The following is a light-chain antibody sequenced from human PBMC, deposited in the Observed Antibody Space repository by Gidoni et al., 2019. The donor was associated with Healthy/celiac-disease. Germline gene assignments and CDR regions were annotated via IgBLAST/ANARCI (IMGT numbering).Light chain of an antibody. CDR3: QQYNSYSYT. CDR2: KAS. J-gene: IGKJ2*01. CDR1: QSISSW. V-gene: IGKV1-5*03. Sequence: DIQMTKSTSTLSASVGERVTITCRASQSISSWLAWYQQKPVKAPKLLIYKASSLESGVPSRFSGSGSGTEFTLTISSLQPDDFATYYCQQYNSYSYTFGQGTKLEIK.